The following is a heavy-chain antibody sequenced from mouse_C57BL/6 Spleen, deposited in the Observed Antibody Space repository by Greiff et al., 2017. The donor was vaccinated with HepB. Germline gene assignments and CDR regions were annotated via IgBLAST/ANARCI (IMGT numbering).Heavy chain of an antibody. J-gene: IGHJ3*01. CDR1: GFTFSDYG. CDR3: ARPGGYFLAWFAY. V-gene: IGHV5-17*01. CDR2: ISSGSSTI. D-gene: IGHD2-3*01. Sequence: EVKVVESGGGLVKPGGSLKLSCAASGFTFSDYGMHWVRQAPGKGLEWVAYISSGSSTIYYADTVKGRFTISRDNAKNTLFLQMTSLRSEDTAMYYCARPGGYFLAWFAYWGQGTLVTVSA.